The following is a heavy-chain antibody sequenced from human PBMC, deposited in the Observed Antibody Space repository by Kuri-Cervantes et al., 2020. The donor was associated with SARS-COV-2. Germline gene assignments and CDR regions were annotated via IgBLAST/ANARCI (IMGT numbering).Heavy chain of an antibody. CDR3: ASGLAVAVPFDY. CDR2: IYYSGST. V-gene: IGHV4-39*01. D-gene: IGHD6-19*01. Sequence: SFTSYWIGWVRQMPGKGLEWIGSIYYSGSTYYNPSLKSRVTISVDTSKNQFSLKLSSVAAADTAVYYCASGLAVAVPFDYWGQGTLVTVSS. CDR1: SFTSYW. J-gene: IGHJ4*02.